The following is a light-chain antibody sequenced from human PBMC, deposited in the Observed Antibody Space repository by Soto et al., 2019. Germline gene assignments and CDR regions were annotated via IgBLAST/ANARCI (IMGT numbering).Light chain of an antibody. CDR2: RAS. V-gene: IGKV4-1*01. CDR1: QSVLYSSNNKNY. Sequence: DIVMTQSPDSLAVSLGERATINCKSSQSVLYSSNNKNYLAWYQQKPGQPPKLLIYRASTRESGVPDRLSGSESGTDFALTIRSLQAEDVAVYYCQQYYSTLPTFGQGTKVEIK. J-gene: IGKJ1*01. CDR3: QQYYSTLPT.